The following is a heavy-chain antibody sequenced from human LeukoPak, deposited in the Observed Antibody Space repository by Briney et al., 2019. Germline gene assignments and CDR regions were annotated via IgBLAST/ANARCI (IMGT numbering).Heavy chain of an antibody. CDR2: IWYDGSNK. D-gene: IGHD3-10*01. J-gene: IGHJ4*02. Sequence: GGSLRLSCAASGFTFVGYAMSWVRQTPGKGLEWVAVIWYDGSNKYYADSVKGRFTISRDNSKNTLYLQMNSLRAEDTAVYYCAKGLDGSGVDYWGQGTLVTVSS. CDR1: GFTFVGYA. CDR3: AKGLDGSGVDY. V-gene: IGHV3-33*06.